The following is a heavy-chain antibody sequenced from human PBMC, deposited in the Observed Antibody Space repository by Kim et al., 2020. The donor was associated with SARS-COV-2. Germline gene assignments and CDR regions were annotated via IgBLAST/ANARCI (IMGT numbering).Heavy chain of an antibody. CDR3: ARASFFYDSSGYHFDY. J-gene: IGHJ4*02. CDR2: IIPIRGIA. D-gene: IGHD3-22*01. Sequence: SVKVSCKASGDTFSSYAINWVRQAPGQGLEWMGRIIPIRGIANYAQKFQGRVTITADKSTSTAYMELSSLRSEDTAVYYCARASFFYDSSGYHFDYWGQGPLVPVSS. V-gene: IGHV1-69*04. CDR1: GDTFSSYA.